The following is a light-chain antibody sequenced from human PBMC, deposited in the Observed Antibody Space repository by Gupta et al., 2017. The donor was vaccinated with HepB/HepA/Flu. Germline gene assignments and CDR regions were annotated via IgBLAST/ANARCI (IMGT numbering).Light chain of an antibody. J-gene: IGLJ1*01. CDR1: SSDVGGYNN. CDR3: SSYTNSSTLYV. Sequence: HSVLPQPASVAGSPGPSITFCSTATSSDVGGYNNVSWYQQHPGKAPNLMTYDDTNRPSGVFSRCSGSKKGNNASLTISGRQAEDEADDYCSSYTNSSTLYVFGSGTKVTVL. CDR2: DDT. V-gene: IGLV2-14*03.